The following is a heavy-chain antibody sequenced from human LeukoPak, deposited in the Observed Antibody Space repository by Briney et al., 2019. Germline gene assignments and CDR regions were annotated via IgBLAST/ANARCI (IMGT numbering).Heavy chain of an antibody. CDR3: ARAYNGNDL. D-gene: IGHD5-12*01. CDR1: GDSISSTSHY. Sequence: SETLSLTCTVSGDSISSTSHYWGWIRQPPGKGLEYIGHIYSGGSTTYNPSLKRRVTISVDTSNNQFSLNLSSMTAADTAIYYCARAYNGNDLWGQGTLVTVSS. CDR2: IYSGGST. J-gene: IGHJ4*02. V-gene: IGHV4-61*05.